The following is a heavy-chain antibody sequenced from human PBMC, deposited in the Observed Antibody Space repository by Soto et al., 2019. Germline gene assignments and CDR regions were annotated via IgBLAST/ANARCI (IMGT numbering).Heavy chain of an antibody. J-gene: IGHJ4*02. D-gene: IGHD7-27*01. Sequence: EVQLVESGGGLVQPGGSLRLSCAACKFTFSDLYKEWVRQAPGKGLEWVGRTRNKANSYTTEYAASVKGRFTISRDDSKNSLYLQTNSLKTEDTAVYYCARDLWDWGQGTLVTVSS. CDR3: ARDLWD. V-gene: IGHV3-72*01. CDR2: TRNKANSYTT. CDR1: KFTFSDLY.